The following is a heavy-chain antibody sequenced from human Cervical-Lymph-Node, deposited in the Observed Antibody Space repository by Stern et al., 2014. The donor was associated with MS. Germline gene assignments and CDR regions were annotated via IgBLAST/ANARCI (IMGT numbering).Heavy chain of an antibody. CDR3: ARDLSD. CDR2: AYYSGGT. CDR1: GVSISNYY. J-gene: IGHJ4*02. V-gene: IGHV4-59*01. Sequence: VQLVESSPGLVKPSETLSLTCTVSGVSISNYYWNWIRQSPGKGLEWIGSAYYSGGTNYNPTLRSRVTISVDTSKNQFSLNLHSVTAADTAVYYCARDLSDWGQGTLVTVSS. D-gene: IGHD2/OR15-2a*01.